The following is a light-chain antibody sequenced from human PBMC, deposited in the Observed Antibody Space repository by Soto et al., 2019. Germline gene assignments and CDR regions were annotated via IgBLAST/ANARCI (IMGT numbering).Light chain of an antibody. J-gene: IGLJ3*02. V-gene: IGLV2-14*01. Sequence: QSALTQPASVSGSPGQSITISCTASSSDIGSFKYVSWYQQLTGKAPKLIIYEVYKRPSGISSRFSGSKSGTTASLTISGLQAEDEAYYYCASYINMWVFGGGTQLTVL. CDR2: EVY. CDR3: ASYINMWV. CDR1: SSDIGSFKY.